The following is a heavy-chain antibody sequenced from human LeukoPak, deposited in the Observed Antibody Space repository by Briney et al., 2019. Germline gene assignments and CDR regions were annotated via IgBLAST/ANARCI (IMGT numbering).Heavy chain of an antibody. J-gene: IGHJ6*02. V-gene: IGHV1-69*04. CDR3: ARGYYGSGIPPYYYGMDV. CDR2: IIPILGIA. CDR1: GGTFSSYA. Sequence: SVKVSCKASGGTFSSYAISWVRQAPGQGLEWLGRIIPILGIASYAQKFQGRVTITADKSTSTAYMELSSLRSEDTAVYYCARGYYGSGIPPYYYGMDVWGQGTTVTVSS. D-gene: IGHD3-10*01.